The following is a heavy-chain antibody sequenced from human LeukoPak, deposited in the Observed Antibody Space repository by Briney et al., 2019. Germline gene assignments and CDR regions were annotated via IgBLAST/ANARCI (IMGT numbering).Heavy chain of an antibody. V-gene: IGHV4-39*07. CDR2: IYYSGNA. CDR1: GGSISSSNYY. D-gene: IGHD3-9*01. CDR3: ARSRHYYDILTGHRAGKPYFDY. Sequence: SETLSLTCTVSGGSISSSNYYWGWIRQPPGKGLEWIGNIYYSGNAYYNPSLKSRVTISVDTSKNQFSLKLSSVTAADTAVYYCARSRHYYDILTGHRAGKPYFDYWGQGTLVTVSS. J-gene: IGHJ4*02.